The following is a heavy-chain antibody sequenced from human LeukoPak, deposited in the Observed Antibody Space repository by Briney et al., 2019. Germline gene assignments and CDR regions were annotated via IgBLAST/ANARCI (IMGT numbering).Heavy chain of an antibody. Sequence: GGSLRLSCAASGFTFSSYGMHWVRQAPGKGLEWVAFIRYDGSNKYYADSVKGRFTISRDNSKNTLYLQMNSLRAEDTAVYYCSKGGDSSGYEADYWGQGTLVTVSS. D-gene: IGHD3-22*01. V-gene: IGHV3-30*02. CDR2: IRYDGSNK. J-gene: IGHJ4*02. CDR1: GFTFSSYG. CDR3: SKGGDSSGYEADY.